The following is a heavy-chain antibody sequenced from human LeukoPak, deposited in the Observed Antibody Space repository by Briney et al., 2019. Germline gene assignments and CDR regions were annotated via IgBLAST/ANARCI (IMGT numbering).Heavy chain of an antibody. CDR3: AREAQAGSYSPYYFDY. CDR2: ISAYNGNT. J-gene: IGHJ4*02. V-gene: IGHV1-18*01. D-gene: IGHD3-10*01. Sequence: ASVKVSCKASGYTFTSYGISWVRQAPGQGLEWMGWISAYNGNTNYAQKLQGRVTMTTDTSTSTAYMELRSLRSDDTAVYYCAREAQAGSYSPYYFDYWGQGTLVTVSS. CDR1: GYTFTSYG.